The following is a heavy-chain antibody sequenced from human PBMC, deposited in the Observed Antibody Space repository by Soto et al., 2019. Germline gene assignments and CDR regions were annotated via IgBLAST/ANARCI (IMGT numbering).Heavy chain of an antibody. Sequence: QVQLVQSGAEVKKPGASVKVSCKASGYTFTSYGISWVRQAPGQGLEWMGWISAYNGNTNYAQKLQGRVTMTTDTSTSTAYMELRSLRSDDTAVYYCASEERRELWWFDFDYWGQGTLVTVSS. V-gene: IGHV1-18*01. CDR1: GYTFTSYG. CDR2: ISAYNGNT. J-gene: IGHJ4*02. D-gene: IGHD5-18*01. CDR3: ASEERRELWWFDFDY.